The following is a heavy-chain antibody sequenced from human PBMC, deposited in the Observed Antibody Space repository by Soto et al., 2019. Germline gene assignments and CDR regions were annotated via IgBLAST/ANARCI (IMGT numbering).Heavy chain of an antibody. Sequence: ASVKVSCKASGYTFTSYGISWVRQAPGQGLEWMGWISAYNGNTNYAQKLQGRVTMTTDTSTSTAYMELRSLRPDDTAVYYCARGHYYDSSGYLFFDYWGQGTLVTVSS. CDR3: ARGHYYDSSGYLFFDY. CDR2: ISAYNGNT. J-gene: IGHJ4*02. V-gene: IGHV1-18*04. D-gene: IGHD3-22*01. CDR1: GYTFTSYG.